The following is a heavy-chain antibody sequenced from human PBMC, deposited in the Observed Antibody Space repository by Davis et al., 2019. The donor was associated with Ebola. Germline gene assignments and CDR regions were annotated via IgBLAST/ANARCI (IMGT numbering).Heavy chain of an antibody. J-gene: IGHJ4*02. Sequence: GESLKISCAASGFTFSSYAMHWVRQAPGKGLEWVANIKQDGSEKYYVDSVKGRFTISRDNAKNSLYLQMNSLRDEDTAVYYCARGQDRDYWGQGTLVTVSS. CDR2: IKQDGSEK. D-gene: IGHD2-15*01. CDR1: GFTFSSYA. V-gene: IGHV3-7*01. CDR3: ARGQDRDY.